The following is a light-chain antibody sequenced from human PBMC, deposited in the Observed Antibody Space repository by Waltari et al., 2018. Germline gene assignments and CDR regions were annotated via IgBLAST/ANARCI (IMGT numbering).Light chain of an antibody. Sequence: QSALTQPASVSASPGQSITISCTGTSSDIGNYNLVSWYQRQSGKAPELMIYEVTKRPAGVSDRCAGAKSGNMAALTISGLQAEDEDDYYCGSYAGTTRYVLFGGGTKLTVL. CDR1: SSDIGNYNL. CDR3: GSYAGTTRYVL. CDR2: EVT. J-gene: IGLJ2*01. V-gene: IGLV2-23*02.